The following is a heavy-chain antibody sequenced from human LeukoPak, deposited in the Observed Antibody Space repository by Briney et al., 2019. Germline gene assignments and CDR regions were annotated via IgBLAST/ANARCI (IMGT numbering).Heavy chain of an antibody. V-gene: IGHV3-64*02. Sequence: GGSLRLSCAASGFTFNEYGMHWVRQAPGRGLEYVSAISGAGGITFYAASVEGRFTISRDNSKNTLYLQMGSLRVEDTAVYYCARSHQVAPHQQLSTNWFDPWGQGTLVTVSS. CDR2: ISGAGGIT. J-gene: IGHJ5*02. CDR1: GFTFNEYG. D-gene: IGHD4-11*01. CDR3: ARSHQVAPHQQLSTNWFDP.